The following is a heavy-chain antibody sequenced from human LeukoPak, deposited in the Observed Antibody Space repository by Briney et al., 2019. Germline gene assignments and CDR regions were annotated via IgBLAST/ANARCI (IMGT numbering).Heavy chain of an antibody. D-gene: IGHD6-13*01. V-gene: IGHV3-21*01. J-gene: IGHJ3*02. Sequence: GGSLRHSCAASGFTFSSYSMNWVRQAPGKGLEWVSSISSSSSYIYYADSVKGRFTISRDNAKNSLYLQMNSLRAEDTAVYYCARDRQLVRAFDIWGQGTMVTVSS. CDR3: ARDRQLVRAFDI. CDR1: GFTFSSYS. CDR2: ISSSSSYI.